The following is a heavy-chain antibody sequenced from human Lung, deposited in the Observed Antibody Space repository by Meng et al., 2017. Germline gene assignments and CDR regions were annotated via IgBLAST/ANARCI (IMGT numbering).Heavy chain of an antibody. CDR1: GFTFSNAD. Sequence: VKLVGSGWGLVKPGGSFRLSCEGSGFTFSNADMTWVRQVPGKRLEWVGRIKSKPDGETIDYAAPVKGRFTISRDDSKNTVYLQMNSLKTEDTAVYYCSGHIDYWGQGTLVTVSS. J-gene: IGHJ4*02. V-gene: IGHV3-15*01. CDR2: IKSKPDGETI. D-gene: IGHD5-12*01. CDR3: SGHIDY.